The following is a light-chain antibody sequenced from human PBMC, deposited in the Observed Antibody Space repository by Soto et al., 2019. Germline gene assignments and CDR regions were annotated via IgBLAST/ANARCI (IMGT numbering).Light chain of an antibody. Sequence: LTQSPGTLSLSPGERATLSCRASQSVSATYIAWYQQKSGQAPRLLLYGASSRATGIPDRFSGSGSGTEFTLTIDRLEPEDFATYYCQQYGSSPRAFGQGTKVDIK. J-gene: IGKJ1*01. V-gene: IGKV3-20*01. CDR1: QSVSATY. CDR2: GAS. CDR3: QQYGSSPRA.